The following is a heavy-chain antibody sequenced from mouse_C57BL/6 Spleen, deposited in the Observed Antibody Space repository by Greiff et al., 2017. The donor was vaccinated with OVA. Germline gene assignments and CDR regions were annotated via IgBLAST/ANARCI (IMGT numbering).Heavy chain of an antibody. V-gene: IGHV7-3*01. CDR3: ARWETGTFDY. CDR2: IRNKANGYTT. D-gene: IGHD4-1*01. CDR1: GFTFTDYY. Sequence: EVKLMESGGGLVQPGGSLSLSCAASGFTFTDYYMSWVRQPPGKALEWLGFIRNKANGYTTEYSASVKGRFTISRDNSQSILYLRMNALRAEDSATYYCARWETGTFDYWGQGTTLTVSS. J-gene: IGHJ2*01.